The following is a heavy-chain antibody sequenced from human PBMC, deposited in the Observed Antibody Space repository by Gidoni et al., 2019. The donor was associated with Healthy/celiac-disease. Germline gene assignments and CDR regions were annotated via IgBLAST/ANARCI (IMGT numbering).Heavy chain of an antibody. D-gene: IGHD3-10*01. CDR2: ISGSGGST. Sequence: EVQLLESGGGLVQPGGSLSLSCAASGFTFSSYAMSWVRQAPGKGLEWVSAISGSGGSTYYADSVKGRFTISRDNSKNTLYLQMNSLRAEDTAVYYCAKLNDGLWSYGGEWGQGTLVTVSS. V-gene: IGHV3-23*01. J-gene: IGHJ4*02. CDR3: AKLNDGLWSYGGE. CDR1: GFTFSSYA.